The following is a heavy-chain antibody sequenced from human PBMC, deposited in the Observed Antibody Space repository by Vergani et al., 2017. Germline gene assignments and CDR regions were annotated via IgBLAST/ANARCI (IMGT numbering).Heavy chain of an antibody. V-gene: IGHV3-9*01. CDR2: IDWNRGRI. CDR3: AKRYSGELRNWYFDL. D-gene: IGHD1-26*01. J-gene: IGHJ2*01. CDR1: GFTFDDYA. Sequence: EVQLVESGGGLVQPGRSLRLSCAASGFTFDDYAMHWVRQAPGKGLEWVSGIDWNRGRIGYADSVKGRFTISRDNAKNSLYLQMNSLRAEDTAVYYCAKRYSGELRNWYFDLWGRGTLVTVSS.